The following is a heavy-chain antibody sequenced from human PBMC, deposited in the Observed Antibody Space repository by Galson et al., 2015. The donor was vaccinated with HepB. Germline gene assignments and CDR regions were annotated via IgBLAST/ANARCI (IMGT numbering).Heavy chain of an antibody. CDR3: ARGLRRYAFDI. CDR2: INAGNGNT. V-gene: IGHV1-3*01. CDR1: GYTFTTYA. J-gene: IGHJ3*02. Sequence: SVKVSCKASGYTFTTYAMHWVRQAPGQRLEWMGWINAGNGNTTYSQTFPGRVTITMDTSASTAYMELSSLRSEDTAVYYCARGLRRYAFDIWGQGAMVTVSS. D-gene: IGHD4-23*01.